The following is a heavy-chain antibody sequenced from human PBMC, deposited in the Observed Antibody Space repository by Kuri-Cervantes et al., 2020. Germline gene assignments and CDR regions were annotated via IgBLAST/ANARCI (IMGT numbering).Heavy chain of an antibody. V-gene: IGHV3-30*18. CDR2: ISYDGSNK. J-gene: IGHJ4*02. D-gene: IGHD3-22*01. CDR3: AKGQGVVVASIDY. CDR1: GFTFSSYG. Sequence: GESLKISCAASGFTFSSYGMHWVRQAPGKGLEWVAVISYDGSNKYYADSVKGRFTISRDNSKNTLYLQMNSLRAEDTAVYYCAKGQGVVVASIDYRGQGTLVTVSS.